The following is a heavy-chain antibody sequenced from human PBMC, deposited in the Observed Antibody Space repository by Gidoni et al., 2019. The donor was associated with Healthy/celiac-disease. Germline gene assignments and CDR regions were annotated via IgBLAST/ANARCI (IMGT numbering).Heavy chain of an antibody. CDR1: GFTFGDYA. CDR2: IRSKAYGGTT. CDR3: TSLEWSSPQRDYYYYGMDV. Sequence: EVQLVESGGGLVQPGRSLRLSCTASGFTFGDYAMSCFRQAPGKGLEWVGFIRSKAYGGTTEYAASVKGRFTISRDDSKSIAYLQMNSLKTEDTAVYYCTSLEWSSPQRDYYYYGMDVWGKGTTVTVSS. V-gene: IGHV3-49*03. D-gene: IGHD3-3*01. J-gene: IGHJ6*04.